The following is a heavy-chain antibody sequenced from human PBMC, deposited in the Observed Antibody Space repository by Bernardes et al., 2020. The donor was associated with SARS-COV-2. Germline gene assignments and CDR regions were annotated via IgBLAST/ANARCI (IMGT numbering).Heavy chain of an antibody. D-gene: IGHD6-19*01. V-gene: IGHV3-64*01. J-gene: IGHJ6*02. CDR1: GFTFSSYA. Sequence: GGSLRLSCAASGFTFSSYAMHWVRQAPGKGLEYVSAISSNGGSTYYANSVKGRFTISRDNSKNTLYLQMGSLRAEDMAVYYCARLEAVAGFGIYYGMDVWGQGTTVTVSS. CDR3: ARLEAVAGFGIYYGMDV. CDR2: ISSNGGST.